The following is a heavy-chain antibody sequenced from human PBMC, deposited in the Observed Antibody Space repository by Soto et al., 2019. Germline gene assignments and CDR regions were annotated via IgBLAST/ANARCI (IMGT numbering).Heavy chain of an antibody. CDR2: ISYDGSNE. CDR1: GFTFSDYD. D-gene: IGHD3-10*01. CDR3: AKCHYGSGSYYKGSWYFDL. J-gene: IGHJ2*01. Sequence: QVQLVESGGGVVQPGRSLRLSCAASGFTFSDYDIHWVRQAPGKGLEWVAIISYDGSNEYYADSVKGRFAISRDNSKNTLYLQMNSLRAEDAAVYYCAKCHYGSGSYYKGSWYFDLWGRGTLVTVSS. V-gene: IGHV3-30*18.